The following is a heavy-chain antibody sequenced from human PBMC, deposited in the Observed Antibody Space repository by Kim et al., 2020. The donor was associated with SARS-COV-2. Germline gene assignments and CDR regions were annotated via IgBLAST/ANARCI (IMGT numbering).Heavy chain of an antibody. CDR2: VYPGDSET. CDR1: GYSFTYYW. J-gene: IGHJ2*01. CDR3: ARRDSSSSIYWHFDL. V-gene: IGHV5-51*01. Sequence: GESLKISCKGSGYSFTYYWIAWVRQIPGKGLEWMGIVYPGDSETRYSPSFQGRVAISADKSFNTAYLQWSSLNASDTAIYYCARRDSSSSIYWHFDLWGRGTLVTVSS. D-gene: IGHD6-13*01.